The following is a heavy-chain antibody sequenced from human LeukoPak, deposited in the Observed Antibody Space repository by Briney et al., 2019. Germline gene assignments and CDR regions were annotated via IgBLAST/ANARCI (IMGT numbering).Heavy chain of an antibody. J-gene: IGHJ4*02. D-gene: IGHD1-1*01. CDR1: GNSISSVF. CDR3: ARDLELERNRWNYFES. Sequence: SETLSLTCTVSGNSISSVFWSWIRQPPGKGLEWIGSMHYSGDSKYNPSLRSRVSLSIDTSKQQFSLRLSSVTAADTAVYYCARDLELERNRWNYFESWGQGALVTVSS. V-gene: IGHV4-59*01. CDR2: MHYSGDS.